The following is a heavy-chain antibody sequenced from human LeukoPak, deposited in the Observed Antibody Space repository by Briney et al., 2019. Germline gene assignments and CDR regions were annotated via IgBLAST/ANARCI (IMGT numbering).Heavy chain of an antibody. CDR2: ISSSGSTI. D-gene: IGHD4-17*01. CDR3: ARDHTFYGDYASYYYYGMDV. J-gene: IGHJ6*02. CDR1: GFTFSDYY. Sequence: GGSLRLSCAASGFTFSDYYMSWIRQAPGKGLEWVSYISSSGSTIYYADSVKGRFTISRDNAKNSLYLQMNSLRAEGTAVYYCARDHTFYGDYASYYYYGMDVWGQGTTVTVSS. V-gene: IGHV3-11*01.